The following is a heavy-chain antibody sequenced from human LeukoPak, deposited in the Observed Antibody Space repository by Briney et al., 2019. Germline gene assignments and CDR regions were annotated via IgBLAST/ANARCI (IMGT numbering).Heavy chain of an antibody. CDR1: GFTFSDYY. Sequence: GGSLRLSCAASGFTFSDYYMSWIRQAPGKGLEWVSYISSSSSYTNYADSVKGRFTISRDNAKNSLYLQMNSLRAEDTAVYYCVRIRGEAAIDYWGQGTLVTVSS. V-gene: IGHV3-11*06. CDR2: ISSSSSYT. J-gene: IGHJ4*02. D-gene: IGHD3-10*01. CDR3: VRIRGEAAIDY.